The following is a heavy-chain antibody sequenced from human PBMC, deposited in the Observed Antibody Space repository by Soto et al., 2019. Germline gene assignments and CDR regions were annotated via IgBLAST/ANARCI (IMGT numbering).Heavy chain of an antibody. D-gene: IGHD2-15*01. CDR1: GYSFSNYW. V-gene: IGHV5-51*01. J-gene: IGHJ6*02. Sequence: GESLKISCKGSGYSFSNYWIGWVRQTPGKGLEWMGIIYPGDSHTRYSPSFQGQVTMSVDKSISTAYLQWRSLKASDTAMYYCARRILASGEGYYGMDVWGQGTTVTVSS. CDR3: ARRILASGEGYYGMDV. CDR2: IYPGDSHT.